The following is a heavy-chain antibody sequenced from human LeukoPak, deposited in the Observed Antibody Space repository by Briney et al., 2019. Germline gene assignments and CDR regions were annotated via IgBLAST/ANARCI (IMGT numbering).Heavy chain of an antibody. CDR1: GFTFSNHG. CDR3: AKEGSDAFDI. CDR2: IWYDGSNK. Sequence: GGSLRLSCAASGFTFSNHGMHWVRQAPGKGLEWVALIWYDGSNKEYAESVKGRFTISRDNSKNTLYLQMNSLRAEDTAVYYCAKEGSDAFDIWGQGTMVTVSS. J-gene: IGHJ3*02. V-gene: IGHV3-30*02.